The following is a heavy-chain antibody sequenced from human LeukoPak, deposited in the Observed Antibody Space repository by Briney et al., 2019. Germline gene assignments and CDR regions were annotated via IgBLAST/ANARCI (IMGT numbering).Heavy chain of an antibody. D-gene: IGHD3-22*01. Sequence: ASVKVSCKASGYTFTGYYMHWVRRAPGQGLEWMGGIIPIFGTANYAQKFQGRVTITADKSTSTAYMELSSLRSEDTAVYYCATPTTYYYDSSGYYPHWGQGTLVTVSS. CDR1: GYTFTGYY. CDR2: IIPIFGTA. J-gene: IGHJ4*02. CDR3: ATPTTYYYDSSGYYPH. V-gene: IGHV1-69*06.